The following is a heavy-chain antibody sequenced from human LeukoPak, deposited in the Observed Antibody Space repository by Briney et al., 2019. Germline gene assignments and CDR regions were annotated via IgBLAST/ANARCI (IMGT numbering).Heavy chain of an antibody. V-gene: IGHV1-2*02. D-gene: IGHD3-10*01. CDR1: GYTFTGYY. Sequence: ASVKVSCKASGYTFTGYYMHWVRQAPGQGLEWMGWINPNSGGTSYAQKFQGRVTMTRDTSISTAYMELSRLRSDDTAVYYCARDPGYGSGSYYYYGMDVWGQGTTVPVSS. CDR3: ARDPGYGSGSYYYYGMDV. J-gene: IGHJ6*02. CDR2: INPNSGGT.